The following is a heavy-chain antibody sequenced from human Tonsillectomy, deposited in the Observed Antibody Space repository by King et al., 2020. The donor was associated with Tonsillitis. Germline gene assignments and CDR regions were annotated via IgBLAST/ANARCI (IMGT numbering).Heavy chain of an antibody. CDR1: GGSFNGYY. J-gene: IGHJ6*04. V-gene: IGHV4-34*01. CDR3: ARWGKKG. D-gene: IGHD3-16*01. CDR2: ISHSGST. Sequence: QVQLQQWGAGLLKPSETLSLTCAFYGGSFNGYYWSWIRQPPGKGLEGIGEISHSGSTNHNPSFKSRVTIPVDTSKNQCSLKVSSVTAADTAVYYCARWGKKGWGKGTTVTVSS.